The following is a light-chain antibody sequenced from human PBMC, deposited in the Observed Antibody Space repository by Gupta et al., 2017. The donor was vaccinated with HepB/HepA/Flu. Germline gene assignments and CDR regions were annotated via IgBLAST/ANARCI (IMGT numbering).Light chain of an antibody. J-gene: IGLJ3*02. CDR2: EVT. V-gene: IGLV2-11*01. Sequence: GSPGQSVTISCTGTSSDVGRYRYVSWYQQRPGKAPNLMIYEVTKRPSGVPDRFSGSKSDNTASLTISGLQADEEADYYCFSYAGSYSWVFGGGTKLTVL. CDR3: FSYAGSYSWV. CDR1: SSDVGRYRY.